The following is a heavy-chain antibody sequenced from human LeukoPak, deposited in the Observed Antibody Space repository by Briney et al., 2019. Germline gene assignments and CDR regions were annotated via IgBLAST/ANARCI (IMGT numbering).Heavy chain of an antibody. Sequence: GGSLRLSCAASGFTFSTYWMHWVPQAPGKGLVWVSRIKSDGGTNYADSVKGRFTISRDNAKKTVSLQMNSLSPEDTGVYYCARAPSEIGGYYPEYFRHWGQGTLVTVSS. CDR1: GFTFSTYW. J-gene: IGHJ1*01. CDR3: ARAPSEIGGYYPEYFRH. V-gene: IGHV3-74*01. CDR2: IKSDGGT. D-gene: IGHD3-22*01.